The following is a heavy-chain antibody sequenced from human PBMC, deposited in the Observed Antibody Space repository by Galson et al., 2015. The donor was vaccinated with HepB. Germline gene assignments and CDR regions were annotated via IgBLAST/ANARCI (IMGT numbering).Heavy chain of an antibody. CDR1: GYTFTSYA. V-gene: IGHV1-3*01. CDR2: INAGNGNT. J-gene: IGHJ6*02. D-gene: IGHD3-22*01. Sequence: SVKVSCKASGYTFTSYAMHWVRQAPGQRLEWMGWINAGNGNTKYSQKFQGRVTITRDTSASTAYMELSSLRSEDTAVYYCARERYYDSSGYYRYYYGMDVWGQGTTVTVSS. CDR3: ARERYYDSSGYYRYYYGMDV.